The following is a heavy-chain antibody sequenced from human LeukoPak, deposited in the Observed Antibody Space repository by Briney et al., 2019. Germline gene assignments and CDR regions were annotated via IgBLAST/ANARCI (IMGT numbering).Heavy chain of an antibody. V-gene: IGHV4-59*08. J-gene: IGHJ5*02. Sequence: SETLSLTCTVSGGSISSYYWSWIRQPPGKGLEWIGYIYYSGSTNYNPSLKSRVTISVDTSKNQFSLKLSSVTAADTAVYYCARLPPGRYCSGGSCYSNWFDPWGQGILVIVSS. CDR1: GGSISSYY. D-gene: IGHD2-15*01. CDR3: ARLPPGRYCSGGSCYSNWFDP. CDR2: IYYSGST.